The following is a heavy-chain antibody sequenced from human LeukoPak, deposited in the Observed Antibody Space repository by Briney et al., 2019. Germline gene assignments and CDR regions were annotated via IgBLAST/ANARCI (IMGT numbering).Heavy chain of an antibody. CDR2: IYYSGST. V-gene: IGHV4-39*07. CDR3: VSGYYYYMDV. Sequence: SETLSLTCTVSGGSISSYYWGWIRQPPGKGLEWIGSIYYSGSTYYNPSLKSRVTISVDTSKNQFSLKLSSVTAADTAVYYCVSGYYYYMDVWGKGTTVTVSS. CDR1: GGSISSYY. J-gene: IGHJ6*03.